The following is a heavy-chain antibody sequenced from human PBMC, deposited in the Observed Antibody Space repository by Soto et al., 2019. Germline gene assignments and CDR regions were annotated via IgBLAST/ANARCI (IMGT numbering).Heavy chain of an antibody. CDR3: AKWEGLGSDYYYYAMDV. D-gene: IGHD1-26*01. CDR1: GGSISSGGYY. CDR2: IYHSGYT. Sequence: LSLTCTVSGGSISSGGYYWTWIRQHPGKGLEWIAYIYHSGYTFYNPSLKSRVTMSVDTSKNQFSLKLRSVTAADTAVYYCAKWEGLGSDYYYYAMDVWGQGTTVTVSS. J-gene: IGHJ6*02. V-gene: IGHV4-31*03.